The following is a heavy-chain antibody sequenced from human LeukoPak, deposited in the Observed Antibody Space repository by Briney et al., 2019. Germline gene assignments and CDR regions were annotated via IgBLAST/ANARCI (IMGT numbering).Heavy chain of an antibody. CDR3: ARGQYSGSCFDN. D-gene: IGHD1-26*01. J-gene: IGHJ4*02. CDR2: IYYSGST. Sequence: SETLSLTCDVSGGSISSYLWSWIRQPPGKGLEWIGYIYYSGSTNYNPSLKSRVTILVDTSKNQLSLKVSSVTAADTAVYYCARGQYSGSCFDNWGQGSLVTVYS. CDR1: GGSISSYL. V-gene: IGHV4-59*01.